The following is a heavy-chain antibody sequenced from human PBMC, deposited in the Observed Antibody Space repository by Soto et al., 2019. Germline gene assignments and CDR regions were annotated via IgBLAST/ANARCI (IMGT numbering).Heavy chain of an antibody. CDR3: ARGSSSYPYYFDY. Sequence: PSETLSLTCAVSGGSISSGGYSWSWIRQPPGKGLEWIGYIYHSGSTYYNPSLKSRVTISVDRSKNQFSLKLSSVTAADTAVYYCARGSSSYPYYFDYWGQGTLVTVSS. CDR1: GGSISSGGYS. CDR2: IYHSGST. D-gene: IGHD3-22*01. V-gene: IGHV4-30-2*01. J-gene: IGHJ4*02.